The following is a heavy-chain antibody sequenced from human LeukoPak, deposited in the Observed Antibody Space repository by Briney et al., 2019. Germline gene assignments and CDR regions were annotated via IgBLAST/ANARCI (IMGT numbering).Heavy chain of an antibody. Sequence: AASVKVSCKASGYTFTSYGISWVRQAPGQGLEWMGWISAYNGNTNYAQKLQGRVTMTTDTSTSTAYMELRSLRSDDTAVYYCASADREYYFDYWGQGTLVTVSS. V-gene: IGHV1-18*01. D-gene: IGHD3-22*01. J-gene: IGHJ4*02. CDR3: ASADREYYFDY. CDR1: GYTFTSYG. CDR2: ISAYNGNT.